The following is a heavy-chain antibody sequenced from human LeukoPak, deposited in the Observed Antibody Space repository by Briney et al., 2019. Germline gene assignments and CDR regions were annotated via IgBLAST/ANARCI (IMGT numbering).Heavy chain of an antibody. Sequence: PGGSLRLSCAASGFTFSNFGMSWARQAPGNGLEWVSAISAGGGTYYADSVKGRFTISRDNAKNSLYLQMNSLRAEDTAVYYCARGLRACGGDCYYFDYWGQGTLVTVSS. CDR2: ISAGGGT. CDR3: ARGLRACGGDCYYFDY. V-gene: IGHV3-23*01. D-gene: IGHD2-21*02. CDR1: GFTFSNFG. J-gene: IGHJ4*02.